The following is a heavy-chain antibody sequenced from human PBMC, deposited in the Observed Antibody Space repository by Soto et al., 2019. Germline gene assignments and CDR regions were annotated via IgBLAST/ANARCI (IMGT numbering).Heavy chain of an antibody. CDR3: AKDLQSLYFDY. Sequence: QVQLVESGGGVVQPGRSLRLSCAASGFTFSSYGMHWVRQAPGKGLEWVAVISYDGSNKYYADSVKGRFTISRDNSKNTLYLQMNSLRAEDTAGYYCAKDLQSLYFDYWGQGTLVTVSS. V-gene: IGHV3-30*18. CDR2: ISYDGSNK. CDR1: GFTFSSYG. J-gene: IGHJ4*02.